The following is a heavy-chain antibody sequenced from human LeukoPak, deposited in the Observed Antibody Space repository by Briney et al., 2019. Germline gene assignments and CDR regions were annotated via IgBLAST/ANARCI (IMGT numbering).Heavy chain of an antibody. CDR1: GFTFSTYA. CDR2: ISGSGGST. Sequence: GGSLRLSCAASGFTFSTYAMSWVRQAPGKGLEVGSAISGSGGSTYYADSVKGRFTISRDNSKNTLYLQMNSLRAEDTSIYFCAKALEQETVIALDSWGQGTLVTVSS. D-gene: IGHD6-13*01. CDR3: AKALEQETVIALDS. J-gene: IGHJ4*02. V-gene: IGHV3-23*01.